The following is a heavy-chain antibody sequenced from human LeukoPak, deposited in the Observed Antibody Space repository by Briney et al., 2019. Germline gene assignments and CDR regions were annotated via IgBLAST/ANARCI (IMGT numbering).Heavy chain of an antibody. Sequence: GGSLRLSCAASGFNFNNYGIHWVRQAPGKGLEWVAFISCDGSNTYYADSVKGRFTISRDNSKNTLSLQMNSLRADDTAVYYCARDPGDSGGSTFDYWGQGTLVTVSS. CDR3: ARDPGDSGGSTFDY. CDR2: ISCDGSNT. V-gene: IGHV3-30*03. J-gene: IGHJ4*02. D-gene: IGHD6-19*01. CDR1: GFNFNNYG.